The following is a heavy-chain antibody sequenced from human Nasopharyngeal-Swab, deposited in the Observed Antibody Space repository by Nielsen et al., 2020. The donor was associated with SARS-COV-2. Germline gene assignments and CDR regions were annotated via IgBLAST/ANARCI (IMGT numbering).Heavy chain of an antibody. CDR2: ISGSGGST. J-gene: IGHJ4*02. CDR1: GFTFSNYV. CDR3: ARYDDYYDSSGYAY. D-gene: IGHD3-22*01. Sequence: GESLKISCAASGFTFSNYVMTWARQAPGKGLEWVSVISGSGGSTYYADSVKGRFTISRDNSKNTLYLQMNSLRAEDTAVYYCARYDDYYDSSGYAYWGQGTLVTVSS. V-gene: IGHV3-23*01.